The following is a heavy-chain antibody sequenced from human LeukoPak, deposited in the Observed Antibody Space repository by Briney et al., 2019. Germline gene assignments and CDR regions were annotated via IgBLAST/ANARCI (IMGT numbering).Heavy chain of an antibody. CDR2: ISSTSRSYI. CDR3: ARSGYSDY. V-gene: IGHV3-21*01. D-gene: IGHD6-13*01. J-gene: IGHJ4*02. CDR1: GFTFSSYN. Sequence: GGSLRLSCAASGFTFSSYNMNWVRQAPGKGLEWVSSISSTSRSYIYYADSVKGRFTISRDNAKNSLYLQMNSLRAEDTAVYYCARSGYSDYWGQGTLVTVSS.